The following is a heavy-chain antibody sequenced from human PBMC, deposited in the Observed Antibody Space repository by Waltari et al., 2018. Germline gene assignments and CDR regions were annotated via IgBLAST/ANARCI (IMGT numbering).Heavy chain of an antibody. Sequence: QVQLQQWGAGLFTPSETLSLTCAVYVGSFSGSYWSWIRQPPGKGLEWIGEINHSGSTNYNPSLKSRVTISVDTSKNQFSLKLSSVTAADTAVYYCARGWNGRYSRTNDAFDIWGQGTMVTVSS. V-gene: IGHV4-34*01. CDR3: ARGWNGRYSRTNDAFDI. J-gene: IGHJ3*02. CDR1: VGSFSGSY. D-gene: IGHD6-13*01. CDR2: INHSGST.